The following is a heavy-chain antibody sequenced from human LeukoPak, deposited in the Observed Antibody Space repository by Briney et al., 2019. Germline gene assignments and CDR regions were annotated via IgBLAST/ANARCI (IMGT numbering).Heavy chain of an antibody. Sequence: GASVKVSCKASGYTFTSYGISWVRQAPGQGLEWMGWISAYNGNTNYAQKLQGRVTITTDESTSTAYMELSSLRSEDTAVYYCARDTAAAGTHYYYMDVWGKGTTVTVSS. V-gene: IGHV1-18*01. J-gene: IGHJ6*03. CDR3: ARDTAAAGTHYYYMDV. CDR2: ISAYNGNT. D-gene: IGHD6-13*01. CDR1: GYTFTSYG.